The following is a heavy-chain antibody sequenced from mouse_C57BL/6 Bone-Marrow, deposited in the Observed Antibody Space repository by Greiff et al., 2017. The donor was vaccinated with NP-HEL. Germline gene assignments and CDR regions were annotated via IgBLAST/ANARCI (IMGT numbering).Heavy chain of an antibody. CDR2: IYPRSGNT. CDR3: ARVTTGGGFAY. D-gene: IGHD1-1*01. CDR1: GYTFTSYG. Sequence: QVQLKQSGAELARPGASVKLSCKASGYTFTSYGISWVKQRTGQGLEWIGEIYPRSGNTCYNEKFKGKATLTADKSSSTAYMELRSLTSEDSAVYFCARVTTGGGFAYWGQGTLVTVSA. J-gene: IGHJ3*01. V-gene: IGHV1-81*01.